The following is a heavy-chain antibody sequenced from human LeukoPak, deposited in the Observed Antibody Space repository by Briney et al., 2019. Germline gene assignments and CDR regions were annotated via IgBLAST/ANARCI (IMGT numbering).Heavy chain of an antibody. CDR3: ARNRPAGYDYDYSFELQH. Sequence: GGSLRLSCAASGFSFSNYGMNWVRQAPGKGLEWVSGISRSGDSTYYAASVKGRFTISRDNSENTLFLQMNSLRADDTALYFCARNRPAGYDYDYSFELQHWGQGTLVTVSS. V-gene: IGHV3-23*01. CDR1: GFSFSNYG. CDR2: ISRSGDST. D-gene: IGHD5-12*01. J-gene: IGHJ1*01.